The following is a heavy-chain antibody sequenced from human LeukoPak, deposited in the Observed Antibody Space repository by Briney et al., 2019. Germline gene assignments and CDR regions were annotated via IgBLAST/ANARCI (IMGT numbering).Heavy chain of an antibody. D-gene: IGHD4-17*01. CDR1: GGSISSGGYY. CDR2: IYYSGST. J-gene: IGHJ4*02. V-gene: IGHV4-30-4*08. CDR3: ARGVSYGDYVDY. Sequence: SETLSLTCTVSGGSISSGGYYWSWIRQHPGKGLEWIGYIYYSGSTYYNPSLKSRVTISVDTAKNQFSLKLSSVTAADTAVYYCARGVSYGDYVDYWGQGTLVTVSS.